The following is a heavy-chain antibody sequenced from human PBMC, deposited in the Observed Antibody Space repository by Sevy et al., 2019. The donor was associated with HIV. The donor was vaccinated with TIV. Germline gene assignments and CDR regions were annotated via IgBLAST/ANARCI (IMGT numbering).Heavy chain of an antibody. CDR1: GFTFSSYA. V-gene: IGHV3-30*04. D-gene: IGHD2-2*01. J-gene: IGHJ4*02. Sequence: GESLKISCAASGFTFSSYAMHWVRQAPGKGLEWVAVISYDGSNKYYADSVKGRFTISRDNSKNTLYLQMNSLRAEDTAVYYCARAPIGYCSSTSCSYYDYWGQGTLVTVSS. CDR3: ARAPIGYCSSTSCSYYDY. CDR2: ISYDGSNK.